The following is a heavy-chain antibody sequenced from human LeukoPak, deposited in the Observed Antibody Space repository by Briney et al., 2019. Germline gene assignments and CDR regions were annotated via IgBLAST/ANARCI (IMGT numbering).Heavy chain of an antibody. CDR2: MNPNSGNT. CDR3: ARDGTNHYGDYYFDY. J-gene: IGHJ4*02. D-gene: IGHD4-17*01. Sequence: GASVKVSCKASGYTFSNYDINWVRQATGQGLEWMGWMNPNSGNTGYAQKFQGRVTITRNTSINTAYMELSSLRSEDTAVYYCARDGTNHYGDYYFDYWGQGTLVTVSS. CDR1: GYTFSNYD. V-gene: IGHV1-8*03.